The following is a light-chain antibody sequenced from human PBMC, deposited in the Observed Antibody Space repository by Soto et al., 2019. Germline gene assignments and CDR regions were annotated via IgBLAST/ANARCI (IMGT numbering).Light chain of an antibody. CDR3: HQYNGWPCS. Sequence: IVLSPSPLSVSVSQGASASLCCRAGQSVTTNLAWYQQKSGQAPRLLIYGISTRAAGVPARFSGTGSGTDFTLTITGLQSEDSAVYYCHQYNGWPCSFGQGTRLDIK. CDR2: GIS. CDR1: QSVTTN. J-gene: IGKJ5*01. V-gene: IGKV3-15*01.